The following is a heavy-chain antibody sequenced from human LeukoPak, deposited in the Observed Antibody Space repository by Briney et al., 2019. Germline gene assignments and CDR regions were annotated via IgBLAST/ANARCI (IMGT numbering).Heavy chain of an antibody. CDR1: GFTFSSYW. J-gene: IGHJ4*02. CDR3: AREIAVAGLWYYFDY. V-gene: IGHV3-7*01. CDR2: IKQDGSEK. Sequence: PGGSLRLSCAASGFTFSSYWMSWVRQAPGKGLEWAANIKQDGSEKYYVDSVKGRFTISRDNAKNSLYLQMNSLRAEDTAVYYCAREIAVAGLWYYFDYWGQGTLVTVSS. D-gene: IGHD6-19*01.